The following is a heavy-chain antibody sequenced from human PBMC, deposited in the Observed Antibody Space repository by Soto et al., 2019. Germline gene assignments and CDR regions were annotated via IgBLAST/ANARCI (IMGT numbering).Heavy chain of an antibody. Sequence: SETLSLTCTVSGGSIISGYWSWIRQPPGKGLEWIGYISYSGNTNYNPSLKSRVTMSVDTPKNQFSLRLSSATTADTAVYYCAGLRGYAGSPIDYWGQGTLVTVSS. CDR1: GGSIISGY. V-gene: IGHV4-59*01. J-gene: IGHJ4*02. CDR2: ISYSGNT. D-gene: IGHD2-15*01. CDR3: AGLRGYAGSPIDY.